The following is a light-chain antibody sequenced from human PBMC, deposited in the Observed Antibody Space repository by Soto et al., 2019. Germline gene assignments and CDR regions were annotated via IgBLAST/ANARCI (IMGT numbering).Light chain of an antibody. V-gene: IGKV1-27*01. CDR2: AAS. J-gene: IGKJ4*01. CDR1: QGIRNY. Sequence: DIQMTQSPSSLSASVGDRVTITCRASQGIRNYLAWYQQKPWKVPKLLIYAASTLQSGVPSRFSGSGSGTDFTLTISGLQPEDVATYYCQKYNSAPLTFGGGTKGEIK. CDR3: QKYNSAPLT.